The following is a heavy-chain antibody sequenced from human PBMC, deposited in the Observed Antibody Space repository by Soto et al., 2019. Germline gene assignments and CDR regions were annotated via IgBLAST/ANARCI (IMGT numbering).Heavy chain of an antibody. CDR2: INPSGGST. V-gene: IGHV1-46*01. Sequence: ASVKVSCKASGYTFTSYYMHWVRQAPGQGLEWMGIINPSGGSTTYAQRFQGRVTMTRDTSTSTVYMELSSLRSEDTAVYYCARGDIVAIFGMDVWGQGTTVTVSS. J-gene: IGHJ6*02. D-gene: IGHD5-12*01. CDR1: GYTFTSYY. CDR3: ARGDIVAIFGMDV.